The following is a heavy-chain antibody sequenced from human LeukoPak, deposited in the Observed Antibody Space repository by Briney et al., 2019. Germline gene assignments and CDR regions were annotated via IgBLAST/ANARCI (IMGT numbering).Heavy chain of an antibody. CDR3: ARDHVVVVAANNYYYYGMDV. CDR1: GVSISSYY. V-gene: IGHV4-59*01. D-gene: IGHD2-15*01. Sequence: PSETLSLTCTVSGVSISSYYWSWIRQPPGKGLEWIGHIYYSGSTNYNPSLKSRVTMTRDTSTSTVYMELSSLRSEDTAVYYCARDHVVVVAANNYYYYGMDVWGQGTTVTVSS. J-gene: IGHJ6*02. CDR2: IYYSGST.